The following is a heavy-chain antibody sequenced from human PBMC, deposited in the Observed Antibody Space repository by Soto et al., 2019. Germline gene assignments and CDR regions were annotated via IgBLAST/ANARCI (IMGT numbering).Heavy chain of an antibody. CDR2: IRSKAYGGTT. V-gene: IGHV3-49*03. CDR3: TRDTSHYYFWSGEAFDI. J-gene: IGHJ3*02. Sequence: EVQLVESGGGLVQPGRSLSLSCTASGFTFGDYAMSWFRQAPGKGLEWVGFIRSKAYGGTTEYAASVKGRFTISRDDSKSIAYLQMNSLKTEDTAVYYCTRDTSHYYFWSGEAFDIWGQGTMVTVSS. CDR1: GFTFGDYA. D-gene: IGHD3-3*01.